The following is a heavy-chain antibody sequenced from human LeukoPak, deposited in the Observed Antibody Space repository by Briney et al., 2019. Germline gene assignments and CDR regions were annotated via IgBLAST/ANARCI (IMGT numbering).Heavy chain of an antibody. CDR2: IKLDESEE. Sequence: GGSLRLSCAASGFTFSAYWMTWVRQAPGKGLEWVANIKLDESEEYYVDSVKGRFTISRDNAKNSLYLQMNSLRAEDTAVYYCARISSSWYVFDNWGQGTLVTV. CDR3: ARISSSWYVFDN. D-gene: IGHD6-13*01. J-gene: IGHJ4*02. V-gene: IGHV3-7*01. CDR1: GFTFSAYW.